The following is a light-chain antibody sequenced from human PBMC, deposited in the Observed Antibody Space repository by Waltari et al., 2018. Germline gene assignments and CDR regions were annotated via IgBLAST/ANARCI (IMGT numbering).Light chain of an antibody. CDR3: QNHERLPAT. CDR2: AAS. CDR1: QNIGRY. J-gene: IGKJ1*01. V-gene: IGKV3-20*01. Sequence: ELVLTQSPGTLSLSPGARATLSCRASQNIGRYLVWYQQKPGQPPRLLIYAASTRATGLPDTCIGSWSGTHFSLPFARLEPEDFAVYFCQNHERLPATVGQGTKVET.